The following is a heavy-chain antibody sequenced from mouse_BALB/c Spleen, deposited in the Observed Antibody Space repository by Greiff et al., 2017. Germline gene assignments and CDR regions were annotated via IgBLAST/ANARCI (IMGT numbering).Heavy chain of an antibody. V-gene: IGHV5-17*02. CDR2: ISSGSSTI. Sequence: VQLKESGGGLVQPGGSRKLSCAASGFTFSSFGMHWVRQDPEKGLEWVAYISSGSSTIYYADTVKGRFTISRDNPKNTLFLQMTSLRSEDTAMYYCARSLIDAMDYWGQGTSVTVSS. CDR1: GFTFSSFG. J-gene: IGHJ4*01. CDR3: ARSLIDAMDY. D-gene: IGHD1-1*01.